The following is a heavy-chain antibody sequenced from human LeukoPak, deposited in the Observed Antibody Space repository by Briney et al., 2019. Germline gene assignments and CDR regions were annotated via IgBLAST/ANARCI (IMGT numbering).Heavy chain of an antibody. V-gene: IGHV1-3*01. CDR1: GYTFTSYD. CDR3: ASSRGYDVGGYFDY. D-gene: IGHD5-12*01. CDR2: INAGNDNT. J-gene: IGHJ4*02. Sequence: ASVKVSCKASGYTFTSYDINWVRQATGQGLEWMGWINAGNDNTKYSQKFQDRVTITRDTSASTAYMELSSLRSEDTAVYYCASSRGYDVGGYFDYWGQGTLVTVSS.